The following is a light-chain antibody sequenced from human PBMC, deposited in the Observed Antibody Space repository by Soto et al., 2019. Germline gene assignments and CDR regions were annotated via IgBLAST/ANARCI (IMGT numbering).Light chain of an antibody. CDR2: DAS. CDR1: QSVSRSY. Sequence: EIVLTQSPGTLSLSPGERATLSCRASQSVSRSYLAWYQQKPGQAPRLLIYDASTRATGIPDRFSGSASGADFALTISRLEPEDFAVYYCQQHYDSPYTFGQGTKLEI. CDR3: QQHYDSPYT. V-gene: IGKV3-20*01. J-gene: IGKJ2*01.